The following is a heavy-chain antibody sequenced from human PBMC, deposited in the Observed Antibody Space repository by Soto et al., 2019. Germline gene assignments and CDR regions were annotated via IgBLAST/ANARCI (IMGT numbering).Heavy chain of an antibody. D-gene: IGHD5-12*01. CDR3: AREASGYDF. J-gene: IGHJ1*01. V-gene: IGHV1-69*01. Sequence: VKVSCKASGGTFSSFGISWVRQAPGQGLEWMGGIIPVFGRPNYAQRFRGRLTITADESTNTSYMELIDLTSEDTAVYYCAREASGYDFWGQGTQVTVSS. CDR1: GGTFSSFG. CDR2: IIPVFGRP.